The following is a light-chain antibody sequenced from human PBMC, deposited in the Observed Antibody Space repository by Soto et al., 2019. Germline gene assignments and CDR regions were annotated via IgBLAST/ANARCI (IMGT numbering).Light chain of an antibody. CDR2: DAS. J-gene: IGKJ3*01. CDR3: QQRSNWPPGFT. Sequence: EIVLTQSPATMSPSPGERATLSCRASQSISSYLAWYQQKPGQAPRLLIYDASNRATGIPARFRGSGSGTDFTLTISSLEPEDFAVYYCQQRSNWPPGFTFGPGTKVDIK. V-gene: IGKV3-11*01. CDR1: QSISSY.